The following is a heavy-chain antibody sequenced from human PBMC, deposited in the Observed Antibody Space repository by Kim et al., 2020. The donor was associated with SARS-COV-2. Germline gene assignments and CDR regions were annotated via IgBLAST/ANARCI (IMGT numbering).Heavy chain of an antibody. CDR2: IWYDGSNK. Sequence: GGSLRLSCAASGFTFSSYGMHWVRQAPGKGLEWVAVIWYDGSNKYYADSVKGRFTISRDNSKNTLYLQMNSLRAEDTAVYYCARDGATVTPPDYYYYYGMDVWGQGTTVTVSS. D-gene: IGHD4-17*01. CDR3: ARDGATVTPPDYYYYYGMDV. V-gene: IGHV3-33*08. CDR1: GFTFSSYG. J-gene: IGHJ6*02.